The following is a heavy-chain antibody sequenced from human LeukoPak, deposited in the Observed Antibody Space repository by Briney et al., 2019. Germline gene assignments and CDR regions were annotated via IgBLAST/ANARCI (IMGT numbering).Heavy chain of an antibody. CDR3: ARDVIIFDYDSSGNGDY. J-gene: IGHJ4*02. V-gene: IGHV1-69*13. D-gene: IGHD3-22*01. CDR1: GGTFSSYA. Sequence: SVKVSCKASGGTFSSYAISWVRQAPGQGLEWMGGIIPILGTANYAQKFQGRVTITADESTSTAYMELSSLRSEDTAVYYCARDVIIFDYDSSGNGDYWGQGTLVTVSS. CDR2: IIPILGTA.